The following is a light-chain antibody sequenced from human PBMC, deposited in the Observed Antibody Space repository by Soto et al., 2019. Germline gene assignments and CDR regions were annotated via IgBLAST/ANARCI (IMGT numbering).Light chain of an antibody. CDR1: QSVSIN. J-gene: IGKJ2*01. V-gene: IGKV3D-15*01. CDR3: QQYYHRPSLYT. Sequence: EIVLTQSPATLSVSPGERATLSCRASQSVSINLAWYQQKPGQAPRFLIYEASTRATGIPARFSGSGSGTEFTLTISSLQSEDSAIYYCQQYYHRPSLYTFGQGTKLEIK. CDR2: EAS.